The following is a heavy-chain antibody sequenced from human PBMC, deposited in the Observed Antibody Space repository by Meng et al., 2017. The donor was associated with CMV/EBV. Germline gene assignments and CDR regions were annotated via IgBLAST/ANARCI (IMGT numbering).Heavy chain of an antibody. D-gene: IGHD6-13*01. Sequence: LSCPASGFTFRRYAMHWVRQAPGKGLEWVAVISYDGSNKYYAASVKGRFTISRDNSKNTLYLQMNSLRAEDTALYYCVRGWQQLAFDYWGQGTLVTVSS. CDR1: GFTFRRYA. J-gene: IGHJ4*02. CDR2: ISYDGSNK. CDR3: VRGWQQLAFDY. V-gene: IGHV3-30-3*01.